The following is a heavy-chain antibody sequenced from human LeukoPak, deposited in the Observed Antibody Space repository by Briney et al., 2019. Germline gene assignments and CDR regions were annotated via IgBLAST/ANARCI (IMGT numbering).Heavy chain of an antibody. D-gene: IGHD6-6*01. CDR3: ARQGSSLGYHHNFLDV. Sequence: GMSLRLSCAAFGFSFSTHALHWVRQAPGKGLEWVALISNDGSNQHYVSSVKRRFTISTDISNSTLFLQMNRLRTDHTAVYYCARQGSSLGYHHNFLDVWGKGTPVTVSS. CDR1: GFSFSTHA. J-gene: IGHJ6*03. V-gene: IGHV3-30*01. CDR2: ISNDGSNQ.